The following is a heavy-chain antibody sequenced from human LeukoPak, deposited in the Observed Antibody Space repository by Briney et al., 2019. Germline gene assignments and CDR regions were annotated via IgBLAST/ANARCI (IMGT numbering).Heavy chain of an antibody. CDR3: AKDRGYSSSSDFDY. CDR1: GFTFRDYG. CDR2: IRYDGSEK. Sequence: GGSLRLSCAASGFTFRDYGMHWVRQAPGKGLEWVAFIRYDGSEKYYAGSVKGRFTISRDNSRNTLYLQMNSLRAEDTAVYYCAKDRGYSSSSDFDYWGQGTLVTVSS. D-gene: IGHD6-6*01. V-gene: IGHV3-30*02. J-gene: IGHJ4*02.